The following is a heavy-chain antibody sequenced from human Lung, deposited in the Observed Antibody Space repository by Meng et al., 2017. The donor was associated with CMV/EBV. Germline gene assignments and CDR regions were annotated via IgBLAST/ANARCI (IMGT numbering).Heavy chain of an antibody. J-gene: IGHJ1*01. CDR3: LRRSGGSV. V-gene: IGHV4-4*02. CDR2: IPHRGSS. CDR1: GDSITNHNW. Sequence: QVQLRESGPALVKPSVTLSLTCAVSGDSITNHNWWAWVRQPPGKGLEWIGEIPHRGSSAYNPYLKSRVSMSIDKSKNQFSLKLTSVTAADTAVYHCLRRSGGSVWGQGTLVTVSS. D-gene: IGHD3-10*01.